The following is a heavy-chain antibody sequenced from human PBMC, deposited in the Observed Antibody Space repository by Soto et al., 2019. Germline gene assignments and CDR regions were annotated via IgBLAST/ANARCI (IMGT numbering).Heavy chain of an antibody. Sequence: GGSLRLSCVASGFTFSSYAMSWVRQAPGKGLEWVSAISGSGGSTYYADSVKGRFTISRDNSKNTLYLQMNSLRAEDTAVYYCAKDPFGYSSNYYFDYWGQGTLVTVSS. V-gene: IGHV3-23*01. CDR1: GFTFSSYA. CDR3: AKDPFGYSSNYYFDY. J-gene: IGHJ4*02. CDR2: ISGSGGST. D-gene: IGHD6-13*01.